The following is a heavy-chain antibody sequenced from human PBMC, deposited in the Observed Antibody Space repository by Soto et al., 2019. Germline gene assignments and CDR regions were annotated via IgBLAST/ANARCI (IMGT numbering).Heavy chain of an antibody. D-gene: IGHD3-3*01. J-gene: IGHJ4*02. CDR3: AKPSYDFWSGYYHPFDY. CDR2: IWYDGSLE. CDR1: GFSFSSFG. Sequence: QVQLVESAGGVVQPGRSLRLSCAASGFSFSSFGMHWVGQAPGKGLEWVAIIWYDGSLEYYADSVKGRFTISRDNSKNTLYLQMNSLRVEDTAVYYCAKPSYDFWSGYYHPFDYWGQGTLVTVSS. V-gene: IGHV3-33*03.